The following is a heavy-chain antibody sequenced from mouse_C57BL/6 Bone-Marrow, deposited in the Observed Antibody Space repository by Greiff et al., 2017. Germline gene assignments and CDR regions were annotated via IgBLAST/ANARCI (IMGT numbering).Heavy chain of an antibody. J-gene: IGHJ2*01. CDR2: IDPSDSYT. Sequence: VQLQQPGAELVRPGTSVKLSCKASGYTFTSYWMHWVKQRPGQGLEWIGVIDPSDSYTNYNQKFKGKATLTVDTSSSTAYMQLSSLTSEDSAVYYCARLGGYYGPLFDYWGQGTTLTVSS. CDR1: GYTFTSYW. D-gene: IGHD1-1*01. CDR3: ARLGGYYGPLFDY. V-gene: IGHV1-59*01.